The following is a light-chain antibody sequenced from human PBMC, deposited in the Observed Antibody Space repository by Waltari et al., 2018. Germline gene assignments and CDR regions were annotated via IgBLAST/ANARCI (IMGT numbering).Light chain of an antibody. CDR3: QTGGHGTWV. J-gene: IGLJ3*02. CDR2: VNSDGSH. V-gene: IGLV4-69*01. CDR1: SGHSSNV. Sequence: QLVVTQSPSASASLGASVKLTCTLSSGHSSNVIAWLQQHPERGPRYLMKVNSDGSHSKGDEIPDRFSGSSSGAARYLTISNLQSEDEADYYCQTGGHGTWVFGGGTKLTVL.